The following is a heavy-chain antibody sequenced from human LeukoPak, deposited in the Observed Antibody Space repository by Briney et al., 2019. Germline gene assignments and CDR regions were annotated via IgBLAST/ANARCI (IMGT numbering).Heavy chain of an antibody. V-gene: IGHV4-39*07. CDR2: VYYSGST. J-gene: IGHJ5*02. Sequence: SETLSLTCTVSGGSISGTSYYWGWIRQPPGKGLEWIGSVYYSGSTYYNPSLKSRSTISIDTSKNQFSLKLSSVTAADTAVYYCARVIAVAGTRGWFDPWGQGTLVTVSS. CDR1: GGSISGTSYY. D-gene: IGHD6-19*01. CDR3: ARVIAVAGTRGWFDP.